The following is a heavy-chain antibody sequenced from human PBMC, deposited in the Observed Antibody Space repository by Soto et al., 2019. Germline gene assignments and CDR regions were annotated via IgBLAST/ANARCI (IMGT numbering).Heavy chain of an antibody. Sequence: PGGSLRLSCAASGFTFSSYGMHWVRQAPGKGLEWVAVISYDGSNKYYADSVKGRFTISRDNSKNTLYLQMNSLRAEDTAVYYCAKDVYYLSAYSSSWYAPWFDPWGQGTLVTVSS. D-gene: IGHD6-13*01. V-gene: IGHV3-30*18. CDR1: GFTFSSYG. CDR2: ISYDGSNK. J-gene: IGHJ5*02. CDR3: AKDVYYLSAYSSSWYAPWFDP.